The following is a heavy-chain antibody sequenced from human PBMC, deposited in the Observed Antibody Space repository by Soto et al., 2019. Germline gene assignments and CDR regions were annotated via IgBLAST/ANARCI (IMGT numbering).Heavy chain of an antibody. Sequence: QLHLVHSGAVVKKPGASVTVSCSASGYPVTAYYMHWVRRAPGRGLEWMGGINPATGAAKYTQTFQGRVTMTRDTSTSTVFMELSGLTSEDTAVFYCARGGGVGVAGSAAFDMWGQGTVVTVSS. CDR2: INPATGAA. J-gene: IGHJ3*02. D-gene: IGHD3-3*01. CDR3: ARGGGVGVAGSAAFDM. CDR1: GYPVTAYY. V-gene: IGHV1-2*02.